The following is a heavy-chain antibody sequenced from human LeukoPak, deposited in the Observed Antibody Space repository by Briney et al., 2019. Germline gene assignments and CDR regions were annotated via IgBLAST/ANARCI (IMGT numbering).Heavy chain of an antibody. D-gene: IGHD3-22*01. CDR2: INPGDSDT. J-gene: IGHJ4*02. Sequence: GESLKISCKGSGYRFTTYWIGWVRQMPGKGLEWMGIINPGDSDTKYSPSFQGQVTISADKSISTAYLLWSSLKASDTAMYYCARHPITRYYDSSGYSAAGPDYWGQGTLVTVSS. V-gene: IGHV5-51*01. CDR1: GYRFTTYW. CDR3: ARHPITRYYDSSGYSAAGPDY.